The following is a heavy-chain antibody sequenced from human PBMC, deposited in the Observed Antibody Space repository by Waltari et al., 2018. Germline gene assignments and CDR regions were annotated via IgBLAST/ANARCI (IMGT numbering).Heavy chain of an antibody. J-gene: IGHJ5*02. V-gene: IGHV3-48*01. CDR2: ISSGGTNI. Sequence: EVQLVESGGGLVQPGGSLRLSCAASGFTFNYYNRNWIRKAPGKGLEWISFISSGGTNIYYSDSVTGLFTISRDNANNSLYLQMNSLRADDTAVYYCARGRAGLASSGKGNWFDPWGQGTLVTVSS. CDR3: ARGRAGLASSGKGNWFDP. D-gene: IGHD1-26*01. CDR1: GFTFNYYN.